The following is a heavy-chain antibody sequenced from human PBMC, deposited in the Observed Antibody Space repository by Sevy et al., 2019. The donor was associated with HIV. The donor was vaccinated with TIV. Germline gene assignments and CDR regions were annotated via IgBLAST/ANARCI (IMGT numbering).Heavy chain of an antibody. V-gene: IGHV3-23*01. D-gene: IGHD2-2*01. Sequence: GESLKISCAASGFTFSNYAMSWVHQAPGKGLEWVSTFSFGCGKINYAASVKGRFTISRDNSKNTLYLQMNSLRAEDTALYYCAREGCSKPHDYWGQGTLVTVSS. CDR3: AREGCSKPHDY. CDR1: GFTFSNYA. J-gene: IGHJ4*02. CDR2: FSFGCGKI.